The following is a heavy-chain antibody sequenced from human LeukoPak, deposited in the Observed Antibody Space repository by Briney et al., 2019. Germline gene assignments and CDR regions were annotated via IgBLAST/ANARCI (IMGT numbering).Heavy chain of an antibody. D-gene: IGHD3-22*01. Sequence: PGGSLRLSCAASGFTFSSYAMSWVRQAPGKGLEWVSAISGSGGSTYYADSVKGRFTISRDNSKNTLYLQMNSLRAEDTAVYYCAKGPATYYYDSSGLIDYWGQGTLVTVSS. CDR2: ISGSGGST. CDR1: GFTFSSYA. CDR3: AKGPATYYYDSSGLIDY. V-gene: IGHV3-23*01. J-gene: IGHJ4*02.